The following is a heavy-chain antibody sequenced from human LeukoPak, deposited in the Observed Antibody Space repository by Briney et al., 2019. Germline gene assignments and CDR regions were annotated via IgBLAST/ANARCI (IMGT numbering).Heavy chain of an antibody. V-gene: IGHV5-51*01. D-gene: IGHD3-22*01. CDR1: GYSFTSYW. Sequence: GESLKISCKGSGYSFTSYWIGWVRQMPGKGLEWMGIIYPGDSDTRYSPSFQGQVTISADKSISTAYLQWSSLKASDTAMYYCARQMYYYDSSGSILEDYWGQGTLVTVSS. J-gene: IGHJ4*02. CDR3: ARQMYYYDSSGSILEDY. CDR2: IYPGDSDT.